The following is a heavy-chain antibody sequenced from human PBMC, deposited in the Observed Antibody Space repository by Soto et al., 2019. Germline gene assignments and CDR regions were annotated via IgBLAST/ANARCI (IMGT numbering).Heavy chain of an antibody. CDR2: IYYSGST. D-gene: IGHD3-3*01. Sequence: SETLSLTCALSGYSISRGAYYWSWLRQHPGKGLEWIGYIYYSGSTYYNPSLKSRVTISVDTSKNQFSLKLSSVTAADTAVYYCARGGAPYYDFWSGPKNWFDPWGQGTLVTVSS. J-gene: IGHJ5*02. CDR1: GYSISRGAYY. CDR3: ARGGAPYYDFWSGPKNWFDP. V-gene: IGHV4-31*11.